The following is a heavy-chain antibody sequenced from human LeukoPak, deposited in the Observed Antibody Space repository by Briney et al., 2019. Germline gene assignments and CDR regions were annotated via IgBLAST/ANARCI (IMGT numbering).Heavy chain of an antibody. CDR1: GYSLTRYY. D-gene: IGHD3-22*01. V-gene: IGHV1-46*01. CDR2: INPSGGSP. Sequence: ASVKVSCKASGYSLTRYYIHWVRQAPGHGLEWMGVINPSGGSPTYAQKFQGRVTMTRETSTSTVYMELSSLRSEDTAVYYCARHYYDGGGYWGQGALVTVSS. CDR3: ARHYYDGGGY. J-gene: IGHJ4*02.